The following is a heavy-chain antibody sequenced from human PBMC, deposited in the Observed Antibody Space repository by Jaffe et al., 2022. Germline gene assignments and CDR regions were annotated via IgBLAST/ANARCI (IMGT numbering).Heavy chain of an antibody. J-gene: IGHJ3*02. CDR3: ARDRVGDIVVVVAANDAFDI. CDR2: IYHSGST. Sequence: QVQLQESGPGLVKPSGTLSLTCAVSGGSISSSNWWSWVRQPPGKGLEWIGEIYHSGSTNYNPSLKSRVTISVDKSKNQFSLKLSSVTAADTAVYYCARDRVGDIVVVVAANDAFDIWGQGTMVTVSS. D-gene: IGHD2-15*01. V-gene: IGHV4-4*02. CDR1: GGSISSSNW.